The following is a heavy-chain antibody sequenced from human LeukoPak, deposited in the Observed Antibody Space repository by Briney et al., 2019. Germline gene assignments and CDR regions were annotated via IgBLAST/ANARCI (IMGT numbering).Heavy chain of an antibody. Sequence: GGSLRLSCAASGLTFSSYAMSWVRQAPGKGLEWVSAISGSGGSTYYADSVKGRFTISRDNSKNTLYLQMNSLRAEDTAVYYCAKYPGIAAAGPNFYWGQGTLVTVSS. CDR1: GLTFSSYA. V-gene: IGHV3-23*01. CDR3: AKYPGIAAAGPNFY. J-gene: IGHJ4*02. CDR2: ISGSGGST. D-gene: IGHD6-13*01.